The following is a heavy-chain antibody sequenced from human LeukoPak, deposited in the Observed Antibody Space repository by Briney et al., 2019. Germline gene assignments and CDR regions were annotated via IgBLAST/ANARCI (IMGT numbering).Heavy chain of an antibody. Sequence: PSETLSLTCSVSGGAISGYYWSWIRQPAGKGLEWIGRIYYSGSTNYNPSLKSRVTMSVDTSKKQLSLTLSSMTAADTAVYYCARGPTSVEFRNWYFDLWGRGTLVTVSS. CDR3: ARGPTSVEFRNWYFDL. CDR1: GGAISGYY. CDR2: IYYSGST. D-gene: IGHD1-1*01. J-gene: IGHJ2*01. V-gene: IGHV4-4*07.